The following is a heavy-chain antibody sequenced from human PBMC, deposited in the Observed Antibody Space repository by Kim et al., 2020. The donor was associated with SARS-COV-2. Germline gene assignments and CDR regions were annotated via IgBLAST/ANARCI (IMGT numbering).Heavy chain of an antibody. D-gene: IGHD6-19*01. CDR2: IIHILDKG. CDR1: GGTFSNHG. J-gene: IGHJ5*02. V-gene: IGHV1-69*10. Sequence: SVKVSCKASGGTFSNHGIAWVRQAPGQGLEWMGGIIHILDKGKYAQRFQGRVTLTADKSTSIAYMELSNLGSEDTAVYYCVRDTTLAGTEQAWFDPWGQGTLVTVSS. CDR3: VRDTTLAGTEQAWFDP.